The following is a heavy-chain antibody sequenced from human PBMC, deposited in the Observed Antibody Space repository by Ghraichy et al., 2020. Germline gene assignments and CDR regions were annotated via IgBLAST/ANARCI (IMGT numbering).Heavy chain of an antibody. D-gene: IGHD3-3*01. CDR1: GGSIRRYY. V-gene: IGHV4-4*07. Sequence: SETLSLTCNVSGGSIRRYYWNWIRQPAGKGLEWIGRIYASGSRNYNPSLKGRISMSLDTSRNQFSLEVTSVTAADTAVYYCATTHYGFWSDSVHMDVWGKGITVTLSS. J-gene: IGHJ6*03. CDR2: IYASGSR. CDR3: ATTHYGFWSDSVHMDV.